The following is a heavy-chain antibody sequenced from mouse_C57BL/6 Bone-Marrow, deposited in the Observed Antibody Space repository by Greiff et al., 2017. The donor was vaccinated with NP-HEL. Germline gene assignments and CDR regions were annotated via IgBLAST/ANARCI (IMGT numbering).Heavy chain of an antibody. J-gene: IGHJ2*01. CDR3: ARDSYYGNYLLDY. CDR1: GYTFTSYW. V-gene: IGHV1-55*01. Sequence: QVQLQQSGAELVKPGASVKMSCKASGYTFTSYWITWVKQRPGQGLEWIGDIYPGSGSTNYNEKFKSKATLTVDTSSSTAYMQLSSLTSEDSAVYYCARDSYYGNYLLDYWGQGTTLTVSS. D-gene: IGHD2-10*01. CDR2: IYPGSGST.